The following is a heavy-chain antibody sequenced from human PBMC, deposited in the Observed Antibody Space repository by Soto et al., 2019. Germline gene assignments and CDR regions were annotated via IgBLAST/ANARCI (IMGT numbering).Heavy chain of an antibody. J-gene: IGHJ3*01. D-gene: IGHD3-22*01. V-gene: IGHV3-53*01. CDR2: LYISGST. CDR1: GFTFTGND. CDR3: AARPLLPGAP. Sequence: EVQLVESGGGLIQPGGSLRLSCAASGFTFTGNDMNWVRQAPGKGLEWVSLLYISGSTYYADSVKGRFTISRDNSNNTLYLQMSSLRADDTAVYYCAARPLLPGAPWGQGTMVTVSS.